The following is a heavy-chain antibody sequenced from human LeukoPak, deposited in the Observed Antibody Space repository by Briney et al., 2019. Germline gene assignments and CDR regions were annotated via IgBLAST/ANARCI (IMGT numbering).Heavy chain of an antibody. Sequence: SSETLSLTCTVSGGSISSFYWSWIRQPPGKGLEWIGYIYYSGSTNYNPSLKSRVTISVDTSKNQFSLKLSSVTAADTAVYYCARHGSGWYHGWFDPWGQGTLVTVSS. J-gene: IGHJ5*02. V-gene: IGHV4-59*08. CDR3: ARHGSGWYHGWFDP. CDR1: GGSISSFY. CDR2: IYYSGST. D-gene: IGHD6-19*01.